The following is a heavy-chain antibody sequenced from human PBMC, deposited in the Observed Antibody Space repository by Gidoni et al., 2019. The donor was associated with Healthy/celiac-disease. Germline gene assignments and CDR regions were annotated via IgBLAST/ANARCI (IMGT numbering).Heavy chain of an antibody. Sequence: EVQLLESGGGLVQPGGSLSLSCAASGFTFRSYAMSWFRQAPGKGLEWVSAISGSGGSTYYADSVKGRFTISRDNSKNTLYLQMNSLRAEDTAVYYCAKTTGYSSSWALDYWGQGTLVTVSS. D-gene: IGHD6-13*01. J-gene: IGHJ4*02. CDR1: GFTFRSYA. CDR3: AKTTGYSSSWALDY. CDR2: ISGSGGST. V-gene: IGHV3-23*01.